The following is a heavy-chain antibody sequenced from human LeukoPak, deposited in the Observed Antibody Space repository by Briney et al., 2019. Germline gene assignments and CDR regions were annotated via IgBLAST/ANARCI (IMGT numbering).Heavy chain of an antibody. V-gene: IGHV5-51*01. D-gene: IGHD6-13*01. CDR3: ARPVAAASDAFDI. CDR2: IYPGDSDT. Sequence: GESLKISCKSSGYSFTSYWIGWVRQMPGKGLEWMGIIYPGDSDTRYSPSFQGQVTISADKSISTAYLQWSSLKASDTAMYYCARPVAAASDAFDIWGQGTMVTVSS. CDR1: GYSFTSYW. J-gene: IGHJ3*02.